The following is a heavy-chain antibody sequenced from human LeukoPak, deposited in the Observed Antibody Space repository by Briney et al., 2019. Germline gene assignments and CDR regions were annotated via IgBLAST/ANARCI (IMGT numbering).Heavy chain of an antibody. CDR3: ARVGSGNTYGYADY. V-gene: IGHV3-66*01. J-gene: IGHJ4*02. CDR2: FYNGINT. D-gene: IGHD5-18*01. CDR1: GLTVSSNY. Sequence: GGSRRLSCAAAGLTVSSNYMTWVRQAPGEGLEWVSVFYNGINTYYADSVKGRFTTSRDNSKNTLYLQMNSLRVEDTAVYFCARVGSGNTYGYADYWGQGTLVTVSS.